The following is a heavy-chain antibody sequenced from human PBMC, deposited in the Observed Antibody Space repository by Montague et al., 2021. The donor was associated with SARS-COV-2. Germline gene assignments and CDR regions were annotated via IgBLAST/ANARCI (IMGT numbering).Heavy chain of an antibody. CDR2: INLSGST. D-gene: IGHD2-2*01. J-gene: IGHJ6*02. CDR3: TSEGYQLLWSDYYYYGLDV. V-gene: IGHV4-34*01. CDR1: GGSFSGYY. Sequence: SETLYLTCAVYGGSFSGYYWSWIRQPPGKGLEWIGKINLSGSTNXXPSLTSRVNISVDTSKNQISLKLNLVTAADTAVYYCTSEGYQLLWSDYYYYGLDVWSQGTTVTVSS.